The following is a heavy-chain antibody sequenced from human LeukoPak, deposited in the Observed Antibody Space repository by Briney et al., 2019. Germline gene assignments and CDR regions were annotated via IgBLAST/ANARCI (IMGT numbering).Heavy chain of an antibody. V-gene: IGHV1-46*01. Sequence: VASVKLSCKASGYSFTSNDIHWDRQAPGQGLEWMGIINPSGGSTSYAQKYQGRVTMTRDTSTSTVYMERSSLSSEDTAVYYCARFASLYSRSWYYAFDIWGQGTMVTVSS. J-gene: IGHJ3*02. CDR3: ARFASLYSRSWYYAFDI. CDR2: INPSGGST. CDR1: GYSFTSND. D-gene: IGHD6-13*01.